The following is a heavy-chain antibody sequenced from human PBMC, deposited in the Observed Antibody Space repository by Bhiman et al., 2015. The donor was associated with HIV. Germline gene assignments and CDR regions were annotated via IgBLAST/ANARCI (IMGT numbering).Heavy chain of an antibody. CDR2: ISWNSGSI. D-gene: IGHD3-16*02. J-gene: IGHJ6*02. CDR3: AREGRSSLFVDV. CDR1: GFTFDDYA. V-gene: IGHV3-9*01. Sequence: EVQLVESGGGLVQPGRSLRLSCAASGFTFDDYAMHWVRQAPGKGLEWVSGISWNSGSIGYADSVKGRFTISRDNAKNSLYLQMNSLRAEDTAVYYCAREGRSSLFVDVWGQGTTVTVSS.